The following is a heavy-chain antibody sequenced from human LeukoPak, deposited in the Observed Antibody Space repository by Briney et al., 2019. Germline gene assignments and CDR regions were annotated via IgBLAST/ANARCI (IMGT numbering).Heavy chain of an antibody. D-gene: IGHD3-22*01. CDR2: IWYDGSNK. CDR3: ARAPPLYYYDSSGYSALVYGMDV. J-gene: IGHJ6*02. CDR1: GFTFSSYG. V-gene: IGHV3-33*01. Sequence: GRSLRLSCAASGFTFSSYGMHWVRQAPGKGLEWVAVIWYDGSNKYYADSVKGRFTISRDNSKNTLYLQMNSLRAEDTAVYYCARAPPLYYYDSSGYSALVYGMDVWGQGTTVTVSS.